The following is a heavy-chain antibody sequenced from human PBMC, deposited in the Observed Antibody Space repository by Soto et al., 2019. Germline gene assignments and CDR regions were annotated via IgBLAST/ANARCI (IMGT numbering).Heavy chain of an antibody. CDR1: GFTFSSYG. V-gene: IGHV3-33*01. CDR3: AREGYYYDSSGYNNWFDP. D-gene: IGHD3-22*01. CDR2: IWYDGSNK. Sequence: GGSLRLSCAASGFTFSSYGMHWVRQAPGKGLEWVAVIWYDGSNKYYADSVKGRFTISRDNSKNTLYLQMNSLRAEDTAVYYCAREGYYYDSSGYNNWFDPWGQGTLVTVSS. J-gene: IGHJ5*02.